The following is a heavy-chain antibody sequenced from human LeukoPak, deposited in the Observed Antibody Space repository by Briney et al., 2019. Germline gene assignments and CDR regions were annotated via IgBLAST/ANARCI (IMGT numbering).Heavy chain of an antibody. J-gene: IGHJ6*03. D-gene: IGHD2-21*02. V-gene: IGHV3-48*04. CDR3: ARVVVVVTGNYMDV. CDR2: ISSSGRTT. Sequence: GGSLRLSCAASGFTFSSYGMSWVRQAPGKGLEWVSYISSSGRTTYYPDSVKGRFTISRDNAKNSLYLQMNSLRAEDTAVYYCARVVVVVTGNYMDVWGKGTTVTISS. CDR1: GFTFSSYG.